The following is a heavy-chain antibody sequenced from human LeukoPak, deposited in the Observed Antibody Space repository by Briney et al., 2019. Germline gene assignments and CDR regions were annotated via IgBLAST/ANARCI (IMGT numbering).Heavy chain of an antibody. CDR3: VREAQFCYGSRNYFDL. V-gene: IGHV3-74*01. CDR1: GFTFTSYW. J-gene: IGHJ2*01. CDR2: INTDGSTT. Sequence: PGGSLRLSCAASGFTFTSYWMHWVRQAPGKGLVWVSRINTDGSTTNYADSVKGRFTISRDNAKNTLYLQMNSLRAEDTAVYYCVREAQFCYGSRNYFDLWGRGTLVTVSS. D-gene: IGHD3-10*01.